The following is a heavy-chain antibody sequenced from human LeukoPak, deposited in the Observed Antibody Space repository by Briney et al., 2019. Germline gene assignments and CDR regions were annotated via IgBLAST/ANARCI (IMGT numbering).Heavy chain of an antibody. CDR1: GFTFSGYA. J-gene: IGHJ5*02. CDR3: AREQTYYYDSSGYYSGDSWFDP. Sequence: GGSLRLSCAASGFTFSGYAMSWVRQAPGKGLEWVSTISGSGVSTYYADSVKGRFTISRDNSKNTLYLQMNSLRAEDTAVYYCAREQTYYYDSSGYYSGDSWFDPWGQGTLVTVSS. CDR2: ISGSGVST. D-gene: IGHD3-22*01. V-gene: IGHV3-23*01.